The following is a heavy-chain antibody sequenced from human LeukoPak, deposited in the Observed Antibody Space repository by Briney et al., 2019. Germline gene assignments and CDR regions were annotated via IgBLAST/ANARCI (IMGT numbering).Heavy chain of an antibody. V-gene: IGHV4-59*08. Sequence: SETLSLTCTVSGGSISSYYWSWIRQPPGKGLEWIGYIYYSGSTNYNPSLKSRVTISVDTSKNQFSLKLSSMTAADTAVYYCARHGCSGGSCRVNWFDPWGQGTLVTVSS. CDR1: GGSISSYY. CDR3: ARHGCSGGSCRVNWFDP. D-gene: IGHD2-15*01. J-gene: IGHJ5*02. CDR2: IYYSGST.